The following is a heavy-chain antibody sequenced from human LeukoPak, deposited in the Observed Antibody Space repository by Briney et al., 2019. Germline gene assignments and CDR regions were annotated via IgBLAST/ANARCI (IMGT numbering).Heavy chain of an antibody. V-gene: IGHV1-69*06. CDR2: IIPIFGTA. CDR1: GGTFSSYA. Sequence: PTASVKVSCKASGGTFSSYAISWVRQAPGQGLEWMGGIIPIFGTANYAQKFQGRVTITADKSTSTAYMELSSLRSEDTAVYYCARGGDHPTFLFYYMDVWGKGTTVTVSS. D-gene: IGHD3-16*01. J-gene: IGHJ6*03. CDR3: ARGGDHPTFLFYYMDV.